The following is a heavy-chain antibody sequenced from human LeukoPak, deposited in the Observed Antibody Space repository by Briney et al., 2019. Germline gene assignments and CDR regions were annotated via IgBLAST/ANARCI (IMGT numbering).Heavy chain of an antibody. D-gene: IGHD1-26*01. CDR2: ISLAGQT. CDR3: SRESGPFCPFGY. J-gene: IGHJ4*02. CDR1: GGSISGTNW. Sequence: SGTLSLTCGVSGGSISGTNWWSWVRQPPAQGLEWIGEISLAGQTNYNPSLNGRGTMSLDKSSNQLSLHLTSVTAADTATYYCSRESGPFCPFGYWGQGTLVIVSS. V-gene: IGHV4-4*02.